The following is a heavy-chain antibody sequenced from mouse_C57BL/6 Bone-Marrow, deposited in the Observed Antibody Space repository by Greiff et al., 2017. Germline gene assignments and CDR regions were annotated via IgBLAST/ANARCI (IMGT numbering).Heavy chain of an antibody. J-gene: IGHJ2*01. CDR1: GYTFTSYW. D-gene: IGHD1-1*01. V-gene: IGHV1-55*01. CDR3: ASDCVYGSSYYFDY. Sequence: VKLQQPGAELVKPGASVKMSCKASGYTFTSYWITWVKQRPGQGLEWIGDIYPGSGSTNYNEKFKSKATLTVDTSSSTAYMQLSSLTSEDSAVYYCASDCVYGSSYYFDYWGQGTTLTVSS. CDR2: IYPGSGST.